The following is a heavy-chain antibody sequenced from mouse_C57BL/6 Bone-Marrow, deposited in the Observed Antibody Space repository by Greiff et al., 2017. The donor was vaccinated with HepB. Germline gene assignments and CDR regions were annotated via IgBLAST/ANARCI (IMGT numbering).Heavy chain of an antibody. Sequence: EVKLVESGPGLAKPSQTLSLTCSVTGYSITSDYWNWLRKFPGNKLEYMGYISYSGSTYYNPSLKSRISITRDTSKNQYYLQLNSVTTEDTATYYCARSNYYGSSYFDYWGQGTTLTVSS. J-gene: IGHJ2*01. CDR3: ARSNYYGSSYFDY. CDR1: GYSITSDY. D-gene: IGHD1-1*01. CDR2: ISYSGST. V-gene: IGHV3-8*01.